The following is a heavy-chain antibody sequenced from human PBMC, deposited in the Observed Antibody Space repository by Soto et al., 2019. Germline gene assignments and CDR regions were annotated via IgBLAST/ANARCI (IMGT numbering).Heavy chain of an antibody. J-gene: IGHJ4*02. CDR2: IGPSDSYT. CDR1: GYTFISYY. CDR3: VRGGPVDMVYAPPDN. D-gene: IGHD2-8*01. Sequence: GESLKISCQGFGYTFISYYITWVRQMPGKGLEWMGRIGPSDSYTNYSPSFQGHVTFSVDKSINTAYLHWSSLKASDTAVYYCVRGGPVDMVYAPPDNWGQGTLVTVSS. V-gene: IGHV5-10-1*01.